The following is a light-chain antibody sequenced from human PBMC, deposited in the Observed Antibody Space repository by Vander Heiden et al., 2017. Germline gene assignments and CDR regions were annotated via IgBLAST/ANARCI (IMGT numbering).Light chain of an antibody. J-gene: IGKJ4*01. CDR1: QSLLHSNGYNY. Sequence: DIVMTQSPLSLPVTPGEPASISCRSSQSLLHSNGYNYLDWYLQKPGQSPQLLIYLGSNRASGVPDRFSGSGSGTDFTLKISRVEAEDVGGYYCMQALQTLLTFGGGTKVEIK. CDR3: MQALQTLLT. V-gene: IGKV2-28*01. CDR2: LGS.